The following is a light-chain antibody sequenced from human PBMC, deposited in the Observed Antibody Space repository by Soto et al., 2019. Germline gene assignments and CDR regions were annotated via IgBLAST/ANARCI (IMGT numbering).Light chain of an antibody. J-gene: IGLJ3*02. CDR1: SSNIGAGYD. CDR2: GNS. CDR3: QSYDSSLSGSVV. V-gene: IGLV1-40*01. Sequence: QSVLTQPPSVSGAPGQRVTISCTGSSSNIGAGYDVHWYQQLPGTAPKLLIYGNSNRPSGVPDRFSGSKSGTSASLAITGLQAKDEADYYCQSYDSSLSGSVVFGRGTKLTVL.